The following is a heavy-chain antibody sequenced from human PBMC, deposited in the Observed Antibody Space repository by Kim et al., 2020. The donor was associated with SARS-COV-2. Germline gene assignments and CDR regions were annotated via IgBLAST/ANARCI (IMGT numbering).Heavy chain of an antibody. CDR2: ISGSGGST. CDR3: AKERRQSSGWYGMTIDY. V-gene: IGHV3-23*01. D-gene: IGHD6-19*01. CDR1: GFTFSSYA. Sequence: GGSLRLSCAASGFTFSSYAMSWVRQAPGKGLEWVSAISGSGGSTYYADSVKGRFTISRDNSKNTLYLQMNSLRAEDTAVYYCAKERRQSSGWYGMTIDYWGQGTLVTVSS. J-gene: IGHJ4*02.